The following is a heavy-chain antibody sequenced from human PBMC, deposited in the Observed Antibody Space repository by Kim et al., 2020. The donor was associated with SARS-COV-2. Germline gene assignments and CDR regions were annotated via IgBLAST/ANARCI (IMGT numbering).Heavy chain of an antibody. CDR1: GGSISSSSYY. J-gene: IGHJ6*02. V-gene: IGHV4-39*01. CDR3: ARRYYYYGMDV. CDR2: IYYSGST. Sequence: SETLSLTCTVSGGSISSSSYYWGWIRQPPGKGLEWIGSIYYSGSTYYNPSLKSRVTISVDTSKNQFSLKLSSVTAADTAVYYCARRYYYYGMDVWGQGTTVTVSS.